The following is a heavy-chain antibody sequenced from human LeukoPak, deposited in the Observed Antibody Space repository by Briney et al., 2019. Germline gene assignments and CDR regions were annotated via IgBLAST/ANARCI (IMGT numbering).Heavy chain of an antibody. CDR1: GFTFSSYA. CDR2: ISGSGGRT. D-gene: IGHD2-2*01. J-gene: IGHJ4*02. V-gene: IGHV3-23*01. CDR3: AKVAGKYPLLCAY. Sequence: GGSLRLSCAASGFTFSSYAMSWVRQAPGKGLEWVSAISGSGGRTYYGDSVNGLFTISRDNFKNTLYLQMTSLRAEGTAVYYCAKVAGKYPLLCAYWGQGTLVTVSS.